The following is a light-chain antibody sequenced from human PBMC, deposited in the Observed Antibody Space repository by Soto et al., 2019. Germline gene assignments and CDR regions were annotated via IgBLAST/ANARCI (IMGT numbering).Light chain of an antibody. Sequence: QSVLTQPASVSGSPGQSITISCTGTSSDVGSYNLVSWYQQHPGKAPKLMIYEGSKRPSGVSNRFSGSKSGNTASLTISGLQAEDEDDYYCCSYAGSSTGYVFGTGTKAPS. CDR2: EGS. V-gene: IGLV2-23*01. J-gene: IGLJ1*01. CDR3: CSYAGSSTGYV. CDR1: SSDVGSYNL.